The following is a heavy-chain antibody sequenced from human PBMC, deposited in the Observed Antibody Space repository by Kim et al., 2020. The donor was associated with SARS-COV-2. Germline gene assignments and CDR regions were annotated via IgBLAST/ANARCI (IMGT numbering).Heavy chain of an antibody. CDR2: INHSGST. D-gene: IGHD6-19*01. J-gene: IGHJ6*03. V-gene: IGHV4-34*01. CDR1: GGSFSGYY. CDR3: ARGTRQWLVRAPYHYYMDV. Sequence: SETLSLTCAVYGGSFSGYYWSWIRQPPGKGLEWIGEINHSGSTNYNPSLKSRVTISVDTSKNQFSLKLSSVTAADTAVYYCARGTRQWLVRAPYHYYMDV.